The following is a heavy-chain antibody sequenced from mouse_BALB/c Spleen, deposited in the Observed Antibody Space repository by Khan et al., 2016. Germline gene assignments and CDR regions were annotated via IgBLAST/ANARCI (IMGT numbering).Heavy chain of an antibody. J-gene: IGHJ4*01. D-gene: IGHD2-2*01. V-gene: IGHV4-2*02. Sequence: EVKLLESGGGLVQPGGSLNLSCAASGFDFSRYWMSWARQAPGKGQEWIGEINPGSSTINYTPSLKDKFIISRDNAKNTLYLQMSKVRYEDTALYYCARLLWLRAMDYWGQGTSVTVSS. CDR1: GFDFSRYW. CDR2: INPGSSTI. CDR3: ARLLWLRAMDY.